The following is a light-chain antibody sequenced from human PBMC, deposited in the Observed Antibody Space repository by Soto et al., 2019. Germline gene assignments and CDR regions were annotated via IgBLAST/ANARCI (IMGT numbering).Light chain of an antibody. CDR1: QSVGDTF. J-gene: IGKJ1*01. CDR3: GQFVSSPPRT. V-gene: IGKV3-20*01. Sequence: EIVMTQSPATLSVSPGEKATLSCRASQSVGDTFLSWYQQKPGLAPRLLLYGVSNRATGIPDRFSGSGSGTDFILTISRLEPEDFALYYCGQFVSSPPRTFGQGTKVDIK. CDR2: GVS.